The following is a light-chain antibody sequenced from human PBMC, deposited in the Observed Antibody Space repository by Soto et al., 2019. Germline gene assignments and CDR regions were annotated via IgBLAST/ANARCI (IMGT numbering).Light chain of an antibody. V-gene: IGKV3-15*01. CDR2: GAS. J-gene: IGKJ1*01. CDR1: QSVSTN. Sequence: EIVMTKSPATLYVSPGERATLSCRASQSVSTNLAWYQQKPGQAPRLLFYGASTRATGITAGCSGSGSGTAVTLTSSCLQSEDFAVYWCQQYSILPAWTLGRGTKVEIK. CDR3: QQYSILPAWT.